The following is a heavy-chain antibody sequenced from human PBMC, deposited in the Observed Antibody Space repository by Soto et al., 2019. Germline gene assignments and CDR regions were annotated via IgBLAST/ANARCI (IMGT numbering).Heavy chain of an antibody. J-gene: IGHJ6*02. V-gene: IGHV1-8*01. D-gene: IGHD3-3*01. CDR2: MNPNSGNT. Sequence: ASVKVSCKASGYTFTSYDINWVRQATGQGLEWMGWMNPNSGNTGYAQKFQGRVTMTRNTSISTANIELSSLRSEDTAVYYCARVKSYYDFWSGYPYYYYYGMDVWGQGTTVTVSS. CDR1: GYTFTSYD. CDR3: ARVKSYYDFWSGYPYYYYYGMDV.